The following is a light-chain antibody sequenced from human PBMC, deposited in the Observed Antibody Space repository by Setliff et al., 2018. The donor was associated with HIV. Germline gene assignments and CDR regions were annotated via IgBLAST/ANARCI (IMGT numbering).Light chain of an antibody. V-gene: IGLV2-14*01. Sequence: QSALTQPASVSGSLGQSITISCTGTSSDVGGHNSVSWYQQHPGKAPKLMISEVSNRPSGVSNRFSGSKSGNTASLTIAGLQPEDEADYYCSSYSSSRTRVFGTGAKVTV. J-gene: IGLJ1*01. CDR1: SSDVGGHNS. CDR2: EVS. CDR3: SSYSSSRTRV.